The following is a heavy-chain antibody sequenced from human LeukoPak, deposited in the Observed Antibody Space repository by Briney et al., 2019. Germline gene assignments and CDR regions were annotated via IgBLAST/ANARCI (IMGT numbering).Heavy chain of an antibody. CDR1: GYSISSGYY. CDR3: AREPSANVVVVPAAWEDDY. J-gene: IGHJ4*02. Sequence: PSETLSLTCAVSGYSISSGYYWGWIRQPPGKGLEWIGSIYHSGSTYYNPSLKSRVTISVDTSKNQFSLKLSSVTAADTAVYYCAREPSANVVVVPAAWEDDYWGQGTLVTVSS. V-gene: IGHV4-38-2*02. CDR2: IYHSGST. D-gene: IGHD2-2*01.